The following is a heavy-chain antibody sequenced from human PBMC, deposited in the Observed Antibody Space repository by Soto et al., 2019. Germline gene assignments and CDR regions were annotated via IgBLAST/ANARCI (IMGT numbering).Heavy chain of an antibody. CDR3: AREGCSSTSCYDLPVSAFDY. Sequence: PGGSLRLSCAASGFTFSSYSMNWVRQAPGKGLEWVSSISSSSSYIYYADSVKGRFTISRDNAKNSLYLQMNSLRAEDTAVYYCAREGCSSTSCYDLPVSAFDYWGQGTLVTVSS. V-gene: IGHV3-21*01. J-gene: IGHJ4*02. D-gene: IGHD2-2*01. CDR1: GFTFSSYS. CDR2: ISSSSSYI.